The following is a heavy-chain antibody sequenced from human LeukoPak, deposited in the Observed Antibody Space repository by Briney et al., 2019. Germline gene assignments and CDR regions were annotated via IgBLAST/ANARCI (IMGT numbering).Heavy chain of an antibody. CDR3: AREDDTGRYMGDDAFDI. Sequence: ASVKVSCKASGYTFTSYGISWVRQAPGQGLEWMGWLSTYNGNTHYTEKFQGRVTMTTDTSTSTAYMELRSLRSDDTAVYYCAREDDTGRYMGDDAFDIWGQGTMVTVSS. CDR1: GYTFTSYG. CDR2: LSTYNGNT. D-gene: IGHD1-26*01. J-gene: IGHJ3*02. V-gene: IGHV1-18*01.